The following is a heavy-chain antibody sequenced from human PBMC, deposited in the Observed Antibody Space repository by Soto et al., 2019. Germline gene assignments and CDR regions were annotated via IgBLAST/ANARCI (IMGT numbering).Heavy chain of an antibody. D-gene: IGHD2-15*01. CDR3: ARGYCSGGSCYHPYYFDY. CDR1: GGSISSSNW. V-gene: IGHV4-4*02. J-gene: IGHJ4*02. CDR2: IYHSGST. Sequence: QVQLQESGPGLVKPSGTLSLTCAVSGGSISSSNWWSWVRQPPGKGLEWIGEIYHSGSTNYNPSLMSRVTISVHKSKNQFSLKLSSVTAADTAVYYCARGYCSGGSCYHPYYFDYWGQGTLVTVSS.